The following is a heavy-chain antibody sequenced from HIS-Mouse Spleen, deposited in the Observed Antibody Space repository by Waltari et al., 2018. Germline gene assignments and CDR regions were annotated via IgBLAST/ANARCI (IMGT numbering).Heavy chain of an antibody. CDR2: IYYSGST. D-gene: IGHD6-13*01. CDR3: AREIPYSSSWYDWYFDL. CDR1: GGSISSSSYY. J-gene: IGHJ2*01. Sequence: QLQLQESGPGLVKPSETLSLTCTVSGGSISSSSYYWGWIRQPPGKGLEWIGSIYYSGSTYYNPYLKMRVTISVDTSKNQCSLKLSSVTAADTAVYYCAREIPYSSSWYDWYFDLWGRGTLVTVSS. V-gene: IGHV4-39*07.